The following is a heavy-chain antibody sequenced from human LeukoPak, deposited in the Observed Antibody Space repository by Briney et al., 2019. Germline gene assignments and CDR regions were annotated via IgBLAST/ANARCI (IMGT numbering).Heavy chain of an antibody. CDR1: GFTFRTYE. D-gene: IGHD4/OR15-4a*01. CDR3: AREPTIPYFDY. Sequence: GGSLRLSCAASGFTFRTYEMNWVRQAPGKGLEWVSYISSSGTVIYYADSVKGRFTISRDNAKKSLYLQMNSLRAEDTAVYYCAREPTIPYFDYWGQGTLVTVPS. CDR2: ISSSGTVI. V-gene: IGHV3-48*03. J-gene: IGHJ4*02.